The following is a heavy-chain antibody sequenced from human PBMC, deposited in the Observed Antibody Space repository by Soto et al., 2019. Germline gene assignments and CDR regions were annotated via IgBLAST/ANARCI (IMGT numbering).Heavy chain of an antibody. CDR2: INHSGST. J-gene: IGHJ6*02. V-gene: IGHV4-34*01. CDR3: ASPLTGSKYYYYGMDV. D-gene: IGHD3-10*01. Sequence: SETLSLTCAVYGGSFSGYYWSWIRQPPGKGLEWIGEINHSGSTNYDPSLKSRVTISVDTSKNQFSLKLSSVTAADTAVYYCASPLTGSKYYYYGMDVWGQGTTVTVSS. CDR1: GGSFSGYY.